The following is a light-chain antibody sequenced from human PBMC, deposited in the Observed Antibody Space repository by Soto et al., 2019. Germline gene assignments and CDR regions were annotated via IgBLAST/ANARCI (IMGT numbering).Light chain of an antibody. CDR3: QQYNNWPPIT. J-gene: IGKJ5*01. CDR1: QSIRNN. CDR2: YTS. V-gene: IGKV3-15*01. Sequence: EIAWTQAPGTLSLSPGERATLSCRASQSIRNNYLAWYQQKPGQAPRLLIYYTSTRATGFPARFSGSGSGTEFTLTISSLQSEDFAVYYCQQYNNWPPITFGQGTRLEI.